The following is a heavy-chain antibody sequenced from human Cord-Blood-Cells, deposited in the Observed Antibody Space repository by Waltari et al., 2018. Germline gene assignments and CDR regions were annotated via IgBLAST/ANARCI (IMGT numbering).Heavy chain of an antibody. CDR3: ARPNDFWSGYFDY. V-gene: IGHV4-39*01. Sequence: QLQLQESGPRLEKPSKTLSLTCPGWVGPLSSSSYSWGCTTQPPGKGLEWLGSIYYSGSTYYNPSLKSRVTISVDTSKNQFSLKLSSVTAADTAVYYCARPNDFWSGYFDYWGQGTLVTVSS. J-gene: IGHJ4*02. CDR1: VGPLSSSSYS. D-gene: IGHD3-3*01. CDR2: IYYSGST.